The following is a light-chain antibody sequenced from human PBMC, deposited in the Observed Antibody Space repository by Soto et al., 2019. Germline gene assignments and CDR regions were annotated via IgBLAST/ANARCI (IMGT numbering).Light chain of an antibody. V-gene: IGLV4-69*01. J-gene: IGLJ1*01. CDR1: SGHSSYA. Sequence: QSVLTQSPSASASLGASVKLTCTLSSGHSSYAIAWHQQQPEKGPRYLMKLNSDGSHSKGDGIPDRFSGSSSGAERYLTISSLQSEDEGDYYCQTWGTGIRVFGTGTKVTVL. CDR3: QTWGTGIRV. CDR2: LNSDGSH.